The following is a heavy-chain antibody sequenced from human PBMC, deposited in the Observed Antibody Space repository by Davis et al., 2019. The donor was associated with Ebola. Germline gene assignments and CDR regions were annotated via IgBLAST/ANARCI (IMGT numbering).Heavy chain of an antibody. J-gene: IGHJ5*02. D-gene: IGHD6-13*01. CDR2: IGTSGDP. Sequence: GEFLKISCAASGFTFSTYAMSWVRQAPGKGLEWVSTIGTSGDPYYADSVRGRLTISRDNFKNTVYLQMDSLRADDTAVYYCATRDTSSNCFGFYPWGQGTLVTVSS. V-gene: IGHV3-23*01. CDR3: ATRDTSSNCFGFYP. CDR1: GFTFSTYA.